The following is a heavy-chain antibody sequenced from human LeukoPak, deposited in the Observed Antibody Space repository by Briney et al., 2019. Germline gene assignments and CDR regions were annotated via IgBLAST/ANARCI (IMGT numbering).Heavy chain of an antibody. D-gene: IGHD6-13*01. Sequence: GASVKVSCKASGYTFTSYAMHWVRQAPGQRLEWMGWINAGNGNTKYSQKFRGRVTITRDTSASTAYMELSSLRSEDTAVYYCARDYGGYSSSWYSPHFDYWGQGTLVTVSS. CDR3: ARDYGGYSSSWYSPHFDY. V-gene: IGHV1-3*01. CDR1: GYTFTSYA. CDR2: INAGNGNT. J-gene: IGHJ4*02.